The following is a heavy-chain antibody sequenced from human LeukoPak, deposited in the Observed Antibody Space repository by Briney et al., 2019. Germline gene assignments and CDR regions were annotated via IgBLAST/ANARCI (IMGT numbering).Heavy chain of an antibody. V-gene: IGHV3-30*18. J-gene: IGHJ4*02. D-gene: IGHD1-26*01. CDR2: ISYDGSNK. CDR1: GFTFSSYG. CDR3: AKDRFPKSEWEHHPGSY. Sequence: GGSLRLSCAASGFTFSSYGMHWVRQAPGKGLEWVAVISYDGSNKYYADSVKGRFTISRDNSKNTLYLQMNSLRAEDTAVYYCAKDRFPKSEWEHHPGSYWGQGTLVTVSS.